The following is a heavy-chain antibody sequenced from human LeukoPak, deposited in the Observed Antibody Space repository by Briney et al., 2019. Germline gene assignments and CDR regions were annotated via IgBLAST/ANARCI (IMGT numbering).Heavy chain of an antibody. CDR1: GGSITTTNY. J-gene: IGHJ4*02. Sequence: SGTLSLTCGVSGGSITTTNYWSWVRQPPGGGLEWIGEVSLAGRTRYNPSLKNRVNISIDESKNHLYLNLASVTAADTAVYYCSRESGPFCPFGHWGQGTLVTVSS. V-gene: IGHV4-4*02. D-gene: IGHD1-26*01. CDR3: SRESGPFCPFGH. CDR2: VSLAGRT.